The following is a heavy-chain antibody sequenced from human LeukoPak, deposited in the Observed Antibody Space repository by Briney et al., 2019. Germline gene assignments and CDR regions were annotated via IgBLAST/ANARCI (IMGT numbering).Heavy chain of an antibody. Sequence: SVKVSCKASGCTFSSYAISWVRQAPGQGLEWMGRIIPIFGTANYAQKFQGRVTITTDESTSTAYMELSSLRSEDTAVYYRARDHSSWLRFGTLYWYFDLWGRGTLVTVSS. D-gene: IGHD5-12*01. CDR2: IIPIFGTA. V-gene: IGHV1-69*05. CDR3: ARDHSSWLRFGTLYWYFDL. CDR1: GCTFSSYA. J-gene: IGHJ2*01.